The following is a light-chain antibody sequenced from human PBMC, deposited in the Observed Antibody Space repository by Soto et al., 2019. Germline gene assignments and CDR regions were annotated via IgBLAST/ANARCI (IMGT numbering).Light chain of an antibody. CDR2: RNN. Sequence: QSVLTQPPSAAGTPGQRVTISCSGSSSNIGSIYVYWYQQLPGTVPQLLISRNNDRPSGGPDRFSGSKSGSSASPAISGLRSEDEADYYCAAWYDSLSGVVFGGGTKLTVL. CDR1: SSNIGSIY. J-gene: IGLJ2*01. CDR3: AAWYDSLSGVV. V-gene: IGLV1-47*01.